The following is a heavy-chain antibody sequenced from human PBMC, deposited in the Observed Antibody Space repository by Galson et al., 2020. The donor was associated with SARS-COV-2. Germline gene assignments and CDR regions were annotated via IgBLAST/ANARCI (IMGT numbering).Heavy chain of an antibody. CDR2: ISAYNGNT. CDR1: GYTFTSYG. V-gene: IGHV1-18*01. J-gene: IGHJ1*01. D-gene: IGHD3-22*01. CDR3: ARVLYYDSSGYYLPAEYFQL. Sequence: ASVKVSCKASGYTFTSYGISWVRQAPGQGLEWMGWISAYNGNTNYAQKLQGRVTMTTDTSTSTAYMELRSLRSDDTAVYYCARVLYYDSSGYYLPAEYFQLWGQGTLVTVSS.